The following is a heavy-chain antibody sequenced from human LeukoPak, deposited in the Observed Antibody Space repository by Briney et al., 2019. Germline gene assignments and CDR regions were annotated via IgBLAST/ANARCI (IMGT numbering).Heavy chain of an antibody. CDR1: GGSISSYY. V-gene: IGHV4-4*07. D-gene: IGHD1-1*01. Sequence: SETLSLTCSVSGGSISSYYWNWIRQPAGKGLEWIGRIYSTGSTNYNPSLKSRVTMSIDTSQNQIFLSLSSMTAADTAAYYCARDWLERRGWFDPWGQGTLVTVSS. J-gene: IGHJ5*02. CDR2: IYSTGST. CDR3: ARDWLERRGWFDP.